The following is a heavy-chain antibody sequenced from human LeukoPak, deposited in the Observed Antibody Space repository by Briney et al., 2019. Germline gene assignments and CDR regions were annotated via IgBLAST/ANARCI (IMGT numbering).Heavy chain of an antibody. CDR2: IWYDGSNK. CDR1: GFTFSSYG. J-gene: IGHJ4*02. CDR3: ARSSDYGGNSRFDY. Sequence: GGSLRLSCAASGFTFSSYGMHWVRQAPGKGLEWVAVIWYDGSNKYYADSVKGRFTISRDNSKNTLYLQMNSLRAEDTAVYYCARSSDYGGNSRFDYWGQGTLVTVSS. V-gene: IGHV3-33*01. D-gene: IGHD4-23*01.